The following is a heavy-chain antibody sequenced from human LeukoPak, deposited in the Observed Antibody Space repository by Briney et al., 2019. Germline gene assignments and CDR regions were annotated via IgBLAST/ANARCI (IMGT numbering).Heavy chain of an antibody. CDR2: IYYSGST. Sequence: SETLSLTCTVSGGSISSYYWSWIRQPPGKGLEWIGYIYYSGSTNYNPSLKSRVTISVDTSKNQFSLKLSSVTAADTAVYYCGRGNYDFWSGYPNWFDPWGQGTLVTVSS. J-gene: IGHJ5*02. CDR3: GRGNYDFWSGYPNWFDP. D-gene: IGHD3-3*01. V-gene: IGHV4-59*01. CDR1: GGSISSYY.